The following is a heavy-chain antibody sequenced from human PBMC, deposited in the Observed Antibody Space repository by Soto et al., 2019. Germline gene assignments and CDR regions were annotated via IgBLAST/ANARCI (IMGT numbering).Heavy chain of an antibody. CDR1: GFNVSSYY. Sequence: GGSLRLSCAASGFNVSSYYMSWVRQAPGKGLEWVSVLYSGGDTFYTGSVQGRFTVSRDDSRNTLYLQMDNLRAEDTAVYYCARDRYYFDSSGRHYVTAFDFWGQGTVVTVSS. D-gene: IGHD3-22*01. CDR2: LYSGGDT. CDR3: ARDRYYFDSSGRHYVTAFDF. J-gene: IGHJ3*01. V-gene: IGHV3-53*01.